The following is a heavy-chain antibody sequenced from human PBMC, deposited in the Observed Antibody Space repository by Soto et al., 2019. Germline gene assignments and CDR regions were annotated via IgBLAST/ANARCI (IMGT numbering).Heavy chain of an antibody. Sequence: GASVKVSCKASGGTFSSYAISWVRQAPGQGLEWMGGIIPIFGTANYAQKFQGRVTITADESTSTAYMELSSLRSEDTAVYYCARDDWPKAGYRMDVWGQGTTVTVSS. CDR2: IIPIFGTA. CDR3: ARDDWPKAGYRMDV. CDR1: GGTFSSYA. D-gene: IGHD3-9*01. V-gene: IGHV1-69*13. J-gene: IGHJ6*02.